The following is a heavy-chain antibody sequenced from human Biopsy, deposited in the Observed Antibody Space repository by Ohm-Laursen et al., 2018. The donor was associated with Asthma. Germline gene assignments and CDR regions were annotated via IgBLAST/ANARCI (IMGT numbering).Heavy chain of an antibody. Sequence: PRLSCSASGFTVSRDHMFWVRQAPGKGLEWVSVIYSGGTSHTADSVRGRFTISRDYSKSTLYLQMHSLRAEDTAVYYCARGDSSNWSHYYFDYWGQGTLVTVAS. CDR1: GFTVSRDH. J-gene: IGHJ4*02. D-gene: IGHD3-22*01. CDR2: IYSGGTS. V-gene: IGHV3-53*01. CDR3: ARGDSSNWSHYYFDY.